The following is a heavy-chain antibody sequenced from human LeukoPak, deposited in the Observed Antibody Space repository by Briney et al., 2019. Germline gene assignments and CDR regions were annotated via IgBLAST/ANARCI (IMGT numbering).Heavy chain of an antibody. Sequence: PGGSLRLSCAASGFTFSSYAMSWVRQAPGKGLEWVSAISSSVGSTYYADSVKGRFTISRDNSKNTLYLQMNRLRAEETAMYYCPKNSRYYDFWSGYAYMDVWGKGTTVTVSS. D-gene: IGHD3-3*01. CDR2: ISSSVGST. CDR3: PKNSRYYDFWSGYAYMDV. V-gene: IGHV3-23*01. J-gene: IGHJ6*03. CDR1: GFTFSSYA.